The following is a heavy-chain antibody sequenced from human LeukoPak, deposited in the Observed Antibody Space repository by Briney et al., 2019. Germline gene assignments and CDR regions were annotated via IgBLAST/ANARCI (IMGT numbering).Heavy chain of an antibody. CDR2: IWFDGSQK. J-gene: IGHJ4*02. V-gene: IGHV3-33*01. CDR1: GFTFIKYG. D-gene: IGHD2-21*02. Sequence: PGTSLRLSCAASGFTFIKYGMHWVRQAPGKGLEWVAVIWFDGSQKYYGDSVKGRFTISRDNSKNTVYLQINSLRAEDTAVYYCARVSPAIVEVTGTGAPDYWGQGTLVTVSS. CDR3: ARVSPAIVEVTGTGAPDY.